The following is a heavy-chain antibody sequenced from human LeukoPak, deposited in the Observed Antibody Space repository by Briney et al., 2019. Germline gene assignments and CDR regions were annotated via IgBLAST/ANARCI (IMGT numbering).Heavy chain of an antibody. CDR1: GFTFSSYS. J-gene: IGHJ3*02. CDR3: ARGASVVAGIDNAFDI. V-gene: IGHV3-21*01. CDR2: ISTSSSYI. D-gene: IGHD6-19*01. Sequence: PGGSLRLSCAASGFTFSSYSMNWVRQAPGKGLEWVSSISTSSSYINYADSVKGRFTISRDNAKKSLYLQMNSLRADDTAVYYCARGASVVAGIDNAFDIWGQGTMVTVSP.